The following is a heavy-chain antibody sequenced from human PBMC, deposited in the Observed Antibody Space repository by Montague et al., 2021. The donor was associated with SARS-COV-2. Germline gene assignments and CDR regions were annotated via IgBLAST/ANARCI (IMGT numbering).Heavy chain of an antibody. CDR3: ASHPVFQQLYS. V-gene: IGHV4-4*02. J-gene: IGHJ4*02. CDR1: GASVSSINW. Sequence: SETLSLTCAVSGASVSSINWWSWVRQPPGRGLEWIAEIHHTGITNFNPSLRSRVSISLDSSKNLLSLTLISVTAADTAIYYCASHPVFQQLYSWGQGTLVSVSS. CDR2: IHHTGIT. D-gene: IGHD6-13*01.